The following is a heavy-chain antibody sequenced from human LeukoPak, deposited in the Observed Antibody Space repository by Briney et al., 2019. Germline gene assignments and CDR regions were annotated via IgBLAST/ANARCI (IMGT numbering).Heavy chain of an antibody. CDR1: GFSVGSNY. J-gene: IGHJ2*01. CDR2: IYSGGNT. Sequence: GGSLRLSCAASGFSVGSNYMSWVRQAPGKGLEWVSVIYSGGNTYYADSVKGRFTISRDNSKNTLYLQMNSLRAEDTAVYYCARVGPWFFDLWGRGTLVTVSS. V-gene: IGHV3-53*01. CDR3: ARVGPWFFDL.